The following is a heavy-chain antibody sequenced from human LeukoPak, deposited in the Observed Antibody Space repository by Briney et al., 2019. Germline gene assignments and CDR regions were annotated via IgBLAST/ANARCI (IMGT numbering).Heavy chain of an antibody. CDR3: ARQSHPYSSSPNTFDY. V-gene: IGHV4-59*01. D-gene: IGHD6-13*01. J-gene: IGHJ4*02. CDR2: VYYSGST. CDR1: GGSISAFY. Sequence: PSETLSLTCTVSGGSISAFYWNWIRQPPGKGLEWIGNVYYSGSTNYNPSLKSRVTMSVDTSKNQFSLKLSSVTAADTAVYYCARQSHPYSSSPNTFDYWGQGTLVTVSS.